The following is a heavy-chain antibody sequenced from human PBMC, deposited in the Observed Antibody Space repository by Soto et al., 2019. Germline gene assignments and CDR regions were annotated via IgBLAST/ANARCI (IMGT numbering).Heavy chain of an antibody. J-gene: IGHJ5*02. CDR1: GFTFSSYG. CDR3: GRGHTEHCRGGRCYRFAT. V-gene: IGHV3-33*01. Sequence: QVQLVESGGGVVQPGRSLRLSCAASGFTFSSYGMHWVRQAPGKGLEWVAVIWYDGSNKYYADSVKGRFTSSRDNSKNTXXLQRNSMRAEDTAVYYCGRGHTEHCRGGRCYRFATWGQGTRVTVSS. CDR2: IWYDGSNK. D-gene: IGHD2-15*01.